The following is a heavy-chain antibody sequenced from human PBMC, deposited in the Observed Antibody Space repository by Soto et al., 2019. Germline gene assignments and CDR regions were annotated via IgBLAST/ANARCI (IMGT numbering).Heavy chain of an antibody. D-gene: IGHD2-15*01. J-gene: IGHJ6*03. V-gene: IGHV4-39*01. CDR1: GGSISSSSYY. Sequence: SETLSLTCTVSGGSISSSSYYWGWIRQPPGKGLEWIGSIYYSGSTYYNPSLKSRVTISVDTSKNQFSLKLSSVTAADTAVYYCATRYCSGGSCYSGYYYYYMDVWGKGTTVTVSS. CDR2: IYYSGST. CDR3: ATRYCSGGSCYSGYYYYYMDV.